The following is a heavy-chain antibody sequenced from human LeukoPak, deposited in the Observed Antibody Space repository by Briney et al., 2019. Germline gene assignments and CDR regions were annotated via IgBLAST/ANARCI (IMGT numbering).Heavy chain of an antibody. CDR1: GDSTTSSSYY. D-gene: IGHD4-11*01. V-gene: IGHV4-39*01. J-gene: IGHJ4*02. Sequence: SETLSLTCSVSGDSTTSSSYYWAWLRQPPEKGLEWIGSVYYTGGTNYSPSLKSRVTMSVDTSKNQFSLMLSSVTAADTAVYFCARHGGTRITLIEVYYFDSWGQGTLVTLSS. CDR3: ARHGGTRITLIEVYYFDS. CDR2: VYYTGGT.